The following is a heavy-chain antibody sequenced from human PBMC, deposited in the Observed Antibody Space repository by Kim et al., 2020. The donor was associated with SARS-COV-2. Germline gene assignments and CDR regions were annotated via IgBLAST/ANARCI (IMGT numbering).Heavy chain of an antibody. Sequence: GGSLRLSCAASGFTFSNYAMSWVRQAPGKGLEWVSSISDSGDSTYYADSVKGRFTISSDYSENTLYLQMNSLRAEDTAVYYCAKDPNDRSCYSIYFDYWG. V-gene: IGHV3-23*01. J-gene: IGHJ4*01. D-gene: IGHD3-22*01. CDR1: GFTFSNYA. CDR3: AKDPNDRSCYSIYFDY. CDR2: ISDSGDST.